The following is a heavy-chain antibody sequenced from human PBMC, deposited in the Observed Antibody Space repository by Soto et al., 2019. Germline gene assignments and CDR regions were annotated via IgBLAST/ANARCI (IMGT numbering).Heavy chain of an antibody. J-gene: IGHJ6*02. Sequence: QVPLVESGGGVVQPGRSLRLSCAASGFTFSSYGMHWVRQAPGKGLEWVAVIWYDGSNKYYADSVKGRFTISRDNSKTAVYLKRNSLRAEDTAVYYCASDGGDAAAGTYYYYCMDVWGQGTTVTVSS. CDR1: GFTFSSYG. CDR3: ASDGGDAAAGTYYYYCMDV. D-gene: IGHD6-13*01. CDR2: IWYDGSNK. V-gene: IGHV3-33*01.